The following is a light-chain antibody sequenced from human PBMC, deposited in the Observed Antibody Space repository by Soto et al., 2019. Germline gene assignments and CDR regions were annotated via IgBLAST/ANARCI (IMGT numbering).Light chain of an antibody. V-gene: IGKV3-11*01. J-gene: IGKJ4*01. CDR3: QQRSNWPLT. CDR2: DAS. Sequence: EIVLTQSPATLSLSPGERATLSCRASQSVRSYLAWYQQKIGQAPRLLIYDASNRATGIPARFSGSGSGTDFTLTISILEPEDFAVYYCQQRSNWPLTFGGGTKVEIK. CDR1: QSVRSY.